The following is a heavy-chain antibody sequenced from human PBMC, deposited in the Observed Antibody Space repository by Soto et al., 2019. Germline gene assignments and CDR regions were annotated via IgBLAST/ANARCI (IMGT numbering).Heavy chain of an antibody. CDR2: ISGSGGNT. CDR3: AKDIMTSWNYFDY. CDR1: GFTFNNHA. D-gene: IGHD2-2*01. J-gene: IGHJ4*02. V-gene: IGHV3-23*01. Sequence: GGSLRLSCVVSGFTFNNHAMTWVRLAPGKGLEWVSTISGSGGNTYHADSVKGRFTISRDNSKNTLYLQMSSLRAEDTALYFCAKDIMTSWNYFDYWGQGTLVTVSS.